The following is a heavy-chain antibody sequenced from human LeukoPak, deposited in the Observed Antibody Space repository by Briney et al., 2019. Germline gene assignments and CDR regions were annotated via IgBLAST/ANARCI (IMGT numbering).Heavy chain of an antibody. CDR1: GGSVSSGSYY. CDR3: ARDLWSGNILTGYYYGMDV. J-gene: IGHJ6*04. V-gene: IGHV4-61*01. CDR2: IYYSGST. D-gene: IGHD3-9*01. Sequence: SETLSLTCTVSGGSVSSGSYYWSWIRQPPGKGLEWIGYIYYSGSTNYNPSLKSRVTISVDTSKNQFSLKLSSVTAADTAVYYCARDLWSGNILTGYYYGMDVWGKGTTVTVSS.